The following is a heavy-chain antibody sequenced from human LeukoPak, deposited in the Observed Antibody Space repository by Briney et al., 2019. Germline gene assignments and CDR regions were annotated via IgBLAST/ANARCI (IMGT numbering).Heavy chain of an antibody. CDR2: IIPIFGTA. CDR1: GGTFSSYA. J-gene: IGHJ4*02. D-gene: IGHD6-13*01. CDR3: ARGAAAAGTGWYFDY. V-gene: IGHV1-69*13. Sequence: ASVKVSCKASGGTFSSYAISWVRQAPGQGLEWMGGIIPIFGTANYAQKFQGRVTITADESTSTAYMELSSLRSEDTAVYYCARGAAAAGTGWYFDYWGQGTLVTVSS.